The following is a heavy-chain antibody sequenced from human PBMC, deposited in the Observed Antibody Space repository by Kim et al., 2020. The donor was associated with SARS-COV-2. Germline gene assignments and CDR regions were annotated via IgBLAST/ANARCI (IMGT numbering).Heavy chain of an antibody. CDR1: GYTFTSYG. V-gene: IGHV1-18*04. Sequence: ASVKVSCKASGYTFTSYGISWVRQAPGQGLEWMGWISAYNGNTNYAQKLQGRVTMTTDTSTSTAYMELRSLRSDDTAVYYCARAVRWSSSGWLVDDAFDIWGQGTMVTVSS. D-gene: IGHD6-19*01. CDR3: ARAVRWSSSGWLVDDAFDI. CDR2: ISAYNGNT. J-gene: IGHJ3*02.